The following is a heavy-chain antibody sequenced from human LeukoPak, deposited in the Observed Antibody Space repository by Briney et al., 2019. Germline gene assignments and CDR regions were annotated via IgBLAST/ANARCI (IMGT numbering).Heavy chain of an antibody. CDR2: INAGNGNT. V-gene: IGHV1-3*01. D-gene: IGHD6-19*01. Sequence: ASVKVSCKASGYTFTSYAMHWVRQAPGQRLEWMGWINAGNGNTKYSQKFQGRVTITRDTSASKAYMELSSLRSEDTAVYYCARVGDSSGTLDYWGQGTLVTVSS. J-gene: IGHJ4*02. CDR1: GYTFTSYA. CDR3: ARVGDSSGTLDY.